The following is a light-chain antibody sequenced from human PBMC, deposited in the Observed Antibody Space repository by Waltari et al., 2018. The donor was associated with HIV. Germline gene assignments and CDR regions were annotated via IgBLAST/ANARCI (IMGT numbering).Light chain of an antibody. CDR2: VDN. J-gene: IGLJ2*01. CDR3: AAWDDNRNAVV. Sequence: QSVLTQPPSASGTPGQRVAISCSGSSSNIGSNTITWYQQLSGTAPNLLINVDNQLPSGVPDRFSGSKSGTSGSLAISGLQSEDEADYYCAAWDDNRNAVVFGGGTKLTVL. CDR1: SSNIGSNT. V-gene: IGLV1-44*01.